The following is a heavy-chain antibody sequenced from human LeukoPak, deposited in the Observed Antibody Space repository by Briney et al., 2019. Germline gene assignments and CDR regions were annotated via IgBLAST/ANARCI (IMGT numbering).Heavy chain of an antibody. Sequence: PSETLSLTCAVTGPSVSSGGSSWAWLRQPPGKGLELIGYIYHTVTTFYNPSLQSRVTISVGRDKNQVSLRLTSVTAADTAVYYCARDSYGLGSNYFDPWGQGTQVTVSS. J-gene: IGHJ5*02. D-gene: IGHD3-10*01. V-gene: IGHV4-30-2*01. CDR1: GPSVSSGGSS. CDR3: ARDSYGLGSNYFDP. CDR2: IYHTVTT.